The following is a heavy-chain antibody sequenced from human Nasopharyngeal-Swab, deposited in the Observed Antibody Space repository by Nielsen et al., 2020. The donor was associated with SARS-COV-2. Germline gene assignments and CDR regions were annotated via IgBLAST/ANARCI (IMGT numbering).Heavy chain of an antibody. D-gene: IGHD1-26*01. Sequence: WVGQAPGQRLEWMGWNNAGNGNTKYPQKFQGRVTITRDTSASTAYMELSSLRSEDTAVYYCARDLMNCHTLSGNFDYWGQGTLVTVSS. CDR3: ARDLMNCHTLSGNFDY. J-gene: IGHJ4*02. V-gene: IGHV1-3*01. CDR2: NNAGNGNT.